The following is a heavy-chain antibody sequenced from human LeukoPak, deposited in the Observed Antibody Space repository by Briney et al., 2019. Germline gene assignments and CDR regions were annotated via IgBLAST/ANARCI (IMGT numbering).Heavy chain of an antibody. V-gene: IGHV3-30*02. J-gene: IGHJ4*02. CDR3: ARRAGAYSHPYDY. D-gene: IGHD4/OR15-4a*01. CDR2: IRFDGSNK. Sequence: GGSLRLSCAASGFTFRSYGMHWVRQAPGKGLEGVAFIRFDGSNKYYADSVKGRFTISRDNSKNTLYLQMNSLRAEDTAVYYCARRAGAYSHPYDYWGQGTLVTVSS. CDR1: GFTFRSYG.